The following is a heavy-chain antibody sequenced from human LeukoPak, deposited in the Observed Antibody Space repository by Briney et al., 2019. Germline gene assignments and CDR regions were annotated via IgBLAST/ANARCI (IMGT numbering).Heavy chain of an antibody. V-gene: IGHV3-23*01. D-gene: IGHD6-19*01. CDR2: ISGSGGST. J-gene: IGHJ4*02. CDR1: GFTFSSYA. CDR3: AKAPDNLNGWYYGDY. Sequence: PGGSLRLSCAASGFTFSSYAMSWVRQAPGKGLEWVSGISGSGGSTYYADSVKGRFTISRDNSKNTLYLQMNSLRAEDTAVYYCAKAPDNLNGWYYGDYWGQGTLVTVSS.